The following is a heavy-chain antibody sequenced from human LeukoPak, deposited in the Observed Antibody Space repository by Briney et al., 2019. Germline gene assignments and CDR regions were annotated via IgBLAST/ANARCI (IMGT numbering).Heavy chain of an antibody. CDR1: GFTFSNYA. V-gene: IGHV3-23*01. CDR3: AKRIAATSFDY. CDR2: ISGNGGST. D-gene: IGHD6-13*01. Sequence: GGSLRLSCEASGFTFSNYAMSWVRQAPGKGLEWVSTISGNGGSTYYADSVKGRFTPSRDNPKNTVYLQMNSLRAEDTAVYYCAKRIAATSFDYWGQGTLVTVSS. J-gene: IGHJ4*02.